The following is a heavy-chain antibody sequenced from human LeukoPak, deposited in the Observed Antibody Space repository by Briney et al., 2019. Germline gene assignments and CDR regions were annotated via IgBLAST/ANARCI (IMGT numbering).Heavy chain of an antibody. CDR3: ARDLIDSFGLYYGMDV. Sequence: PSETLSLTCTVSGGSISSNHWSWIRQPPGKGLEWIGYMYYSGSTNYNPSLKSRVTMSLDTSKNQFSLKLRSVTAADTAVYYCARDLIDSFGLYYGMDVWGQGTTVTVSS. J-gene: IGHJ6*02. D-gene: IGHD2/OR15-2a*01. CDR1: GGSISSNH. V-gene: IGHV4-59*01. CDR2: MYYSGST.